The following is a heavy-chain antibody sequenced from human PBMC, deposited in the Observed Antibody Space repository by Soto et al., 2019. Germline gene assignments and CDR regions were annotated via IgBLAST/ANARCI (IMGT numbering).Heavy chain of an antibody. D-gene: IGHD3-9*01. J-gene: IGHJ4*02. V-gene: IGHV3-23*01. CDR3: AKGGAVYGLLTHDY. CDR2: ITGSSSNL. Sequence: PGGSLRLSCAASGSTFSDYAMSWVRQAPGKGLEWVTTITGSSSNLYYTDSVKGRFAISRDDSRNILLLQMNSLTAEDTAVYYCAKGGAVYGLLTHDYWGQGTLVTVSS. CDR1: GSTFSDYA.